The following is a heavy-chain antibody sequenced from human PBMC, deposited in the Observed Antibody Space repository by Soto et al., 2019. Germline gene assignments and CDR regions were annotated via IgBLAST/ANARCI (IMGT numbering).Heavy chain of an antibody. D-gene: IGHD3-3*01. CDR1: GGSISSGDYY. V-gene: IGHV4-30-4*01. CDR3: ARGLRFLEWLTDYYYYGMDV. Sequence: QVQLQESGPGLVKPSQTLSLTCTVSGGSISSGDYYWSWIRQPPGKGLEWIGYIYYSGSTYYNPSLKSRVTRSVDTSKNQFSLKLSSVTAADTAVYYCARGLRFLEWLTDYYYYGMDVWGQGTTVTVSS. CDR2: IYYSGST. J-gene: IGHJ6*02.